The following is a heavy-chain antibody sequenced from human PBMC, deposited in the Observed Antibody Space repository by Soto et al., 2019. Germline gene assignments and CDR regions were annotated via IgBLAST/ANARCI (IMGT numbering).Heavy chain of an antibody. J-gene: IGHJ4*02. V-gene: IGHV3-23*01. D-gene: IGHD2-15*01. Sequence: GGSLRLSCAASGFTFSSYAMSWVRQAPGKGLEWVSAISGSGGSTYYADSVKGRFTISRENSKNTLYLQMNSLRAEDTAVYYCAKNRDRYCSGGSCSIVDYWGQGTLVTVSS. CDR3: AKNRDRYCSGGSCSIVDY. CDR1: GFTFSSYA. CDR2: ISGSGGST.